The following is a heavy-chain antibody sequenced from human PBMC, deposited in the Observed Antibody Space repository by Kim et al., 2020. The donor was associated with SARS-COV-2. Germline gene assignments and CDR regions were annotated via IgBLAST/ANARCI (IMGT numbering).Heavy chain of an antibody. Sequence: SETLSLTCAVYGGSFSGYYWSWIRQPPGKGLEWIGEINHSGSTNYNPSLKSRVTISVDTSKNQFSLKLSSVTAADTAVYYCARGVVLLWFGELFLRDAFDIWGQGTMVTVSS. V-gene: IGHV4-34*01. CDR1: GGSFSGYY. CDR2: INHSGST. D-gene: IGHD3-10*01. CDR3: ARGVVLLWFGELFLRDAFDI. J-gene: IGHJ3*02.